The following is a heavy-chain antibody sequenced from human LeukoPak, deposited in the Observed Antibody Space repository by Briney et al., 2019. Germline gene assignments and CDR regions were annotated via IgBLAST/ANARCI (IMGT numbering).Heavy chain of an antibody. V-gene: IGHV3-23*01. D-gene: IGHD4-11*01. Sequence: GGSLSLSCAASGFTFRSYAMTWVRQAPGKGLDWVSAITGSGGSTSYADSVKGRFTISRDTSKTTLYLQMSRLRGEDTAVYYCAKVQLLAYCPYLDSWGQGTLVTVSS. J-gene: IGHJ4*02. CDR2: ITGSGGST. CDR3: AKVQLLAYCPYLDS. CDR1: GFTFRSYA.